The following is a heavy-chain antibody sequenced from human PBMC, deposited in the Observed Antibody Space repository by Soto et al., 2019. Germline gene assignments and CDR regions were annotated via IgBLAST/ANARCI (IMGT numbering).Heavy chain of an antibody. CDR2: INHSGST. J-gene: IGHJ5*02. CDR1: GGSFSGYY. D-gene: IGHD6-19*01. Sequence: SETLSLTCAVYGGSFSGYYWSWIRQPPGKGLEWIGEINHSGSTNYNPSLKSRVTISVDTSKNQFSLKLSSVTAADTAVYYCARGIAVAGRDFDPWGQGTLVTVSS. V-gene: IGHV4-34*01. CDR3: ARGIAVAGRDFDP.